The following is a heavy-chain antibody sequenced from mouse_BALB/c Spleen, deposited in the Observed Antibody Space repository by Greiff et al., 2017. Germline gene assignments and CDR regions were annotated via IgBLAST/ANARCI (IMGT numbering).Heavy chain of an antibody. V-gene: IGHV5-6-4*01. CDR1: GFTFSSYT. Sequence: EVQLVESGGGLVKPGGSLKLSCAASGFTFSSYTMSWVRQTPEKRLEWVATISSGGSYTYYPDSVKGRFTISRDNAKNTLYLQMSSLKSEDTAMYYCTRASYYRYDGYYAMDDWGQGTSVTVSA. D-gene: IGHD2-14*01. CDR2: ISSGGSYT. CDR3: TRASYYRYDGYYAMDD. J-gene: IGHJ4*01.